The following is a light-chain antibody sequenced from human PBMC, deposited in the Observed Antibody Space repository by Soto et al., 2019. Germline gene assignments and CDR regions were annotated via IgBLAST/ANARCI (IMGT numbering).Light chain of an antibody. CDR2: GAS. CDR3: LQYGSSRFT. Sequence: EIVLTQSPGTLSLSPGERSTLSCRASQSISSSYLAWYQQKPGQAPRLLVYGASSTATGIPDRFSGSGSGTDFTLTISRLEPAEFAVYYCLQYGSSRFTFGPVTNVDI. V-gene: IGKV3-20*01. CDR1: QSISSSY. J-gene: IGKJ3*01.